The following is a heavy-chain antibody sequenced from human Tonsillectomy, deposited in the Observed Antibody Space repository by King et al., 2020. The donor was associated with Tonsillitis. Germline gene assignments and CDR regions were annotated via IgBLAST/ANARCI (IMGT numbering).Heavy chain of an antibody. CDR3: ANDSMMGAVTYCFDY. Sequence: VQLVESGGVVVQPGGSLRLSCAASGFPFDDYTMHWVRQAPGKGLEWVSLISWDGGSTYYADSVKGRFTISRDNSKNSLYLQMNSLRTEDTALYYCANDSMMGAVTYCFDYWGQGTLITVCS. CDR2: ISWDGGST. D-gene: IGHD1-26*01. J-gene: IGHJ4*02. CDR1: GFPFDDYT. V-gene: IGHV3-43*01.